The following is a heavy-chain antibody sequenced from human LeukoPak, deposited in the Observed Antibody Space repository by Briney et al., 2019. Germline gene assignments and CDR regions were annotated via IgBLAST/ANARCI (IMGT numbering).Heavy chain of an antibody. D-gene: IGHD3-3*01. V-gene: IGHV4-4*07. CDR2: IYSSRST. Sequence: SETLSLTCTVSGGSISTYYWSWIRQPAGKGLERIGRIYSSRSTNYNPSLKSRVTMSLDASKNQFSLKLISVTAADTAVYYCARDGGGYYYYYMDVWGKGTTVTVSS. J-gene: IGHJ6*03. CDR1: GGSISTYY. CDR3: ARDGGGYYYYYMDV.